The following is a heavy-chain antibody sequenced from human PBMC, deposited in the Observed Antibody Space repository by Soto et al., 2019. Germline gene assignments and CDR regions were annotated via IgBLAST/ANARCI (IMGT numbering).Heavy chain of an antibody. V-gene: IGHV3-21*06. CDR1: GFTFSSYS. Sequence: EAQLVESGGGLVKPGGSLRLSCVDSGFTFSSYSMNWVRQAPGKGLEWVSSISAFSSPIFYADSVKGRYTISRDNAKNSLYLQMCRLRGEDTAVYYCVRGGRGYTRDDVFDIWGQGTMVTVSS. J-gene: IGHJ3*02. CDR3: VRGGRGYTRDDVFDI. CDR2: ISAFSSPI. D-gene: IGHD2-2*02.